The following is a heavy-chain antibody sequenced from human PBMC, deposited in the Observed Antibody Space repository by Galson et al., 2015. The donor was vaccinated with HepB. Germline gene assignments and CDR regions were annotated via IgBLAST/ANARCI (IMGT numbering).Heavy chain of an antibody. V-gene: IGHV5-51*01. CDR3: ARLGIVVVPAAIHRSAFDI. Sequence: QSGAEVKKPGESLKISCKGSGYSFNTYWIGWVRQMPGKGLEWMGIIYPGDSDTRYSPSFQGQVTISADKSISTAYLQWSSLKASDTAMYYCARLGIVVVPAAIHRSAFDIWGQGTMVTVSS. CDR2: IYPGDSDT. D-gene: IGHD2-2*01. CDR1: GYSFNTYW. J-gene: IGHJ3*02.